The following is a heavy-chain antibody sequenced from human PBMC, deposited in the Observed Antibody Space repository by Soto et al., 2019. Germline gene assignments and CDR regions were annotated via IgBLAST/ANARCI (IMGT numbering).Heavy chain of an antibody. J-gene: IGHJ6*02. CDR2: IIPIFGTA. V-gene: IGHV1-69*13. CDR1: GCTFSSYA. Sequence: SVKVSCKASGCTFSSYAISWVRQAPGQGLEWMGGIIPIFGTANYAQKFQGRVTITADESTSTAYMELSSLRPEDTAVYYCARAPPALREFYYYYGMDVWGQGTTVTVSS. CDR3: ARAPPALREFYYYYGMDV.